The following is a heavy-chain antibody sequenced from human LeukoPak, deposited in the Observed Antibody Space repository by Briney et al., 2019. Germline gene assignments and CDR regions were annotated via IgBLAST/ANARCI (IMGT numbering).Heavy chain of an antibody. V-gene: IGHV4-34*01. J-gene: IGHJ5*02. CDR1: GGSFSGYY. D-gene: IGHD2-15*01. Sequence: SETLSLTCAVYGGSFSGYYWSWIRQPPGKGLEWIGEINHSGSTNYNPSLKSRVTISVDTSKNQFSLKLSSVTAADTAAYYCARHKGLLWAWFDPWGQGTLVTVSS. CDR2: INHSGST. CDR3: ARHKGLLWAWFDP.